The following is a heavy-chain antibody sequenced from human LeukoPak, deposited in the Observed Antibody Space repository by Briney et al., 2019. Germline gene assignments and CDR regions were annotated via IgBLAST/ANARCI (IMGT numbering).Heavy chain of an antibody. J-gene: IGHJ4*02. V-gene: IGHV4-34*01. CDR1: GGSFSGYY. CDR2: INHSGST. CDR3: ARGYGSGNYYPKDY. D-gene: IGHD3-10*01. Sequence: SETLSLTCAVYGGSFSGYYWSWIRQPPGKGLEWIGEINHSGSTNYNPSLKSRVTVSVDTSKNQWSLKLTSVTAADTAVYYCARGYGSGNYYPKDYWGQGTLVTVSS.